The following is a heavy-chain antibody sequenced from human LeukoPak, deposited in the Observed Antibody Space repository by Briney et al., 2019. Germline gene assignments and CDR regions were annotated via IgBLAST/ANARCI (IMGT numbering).Heavy chain of an antibody. Sequence: GGSLRLSCEAFGFTFSSFGIHWVRQAPGKGLEWVAFIRYDGNNKNYVDSVKGRFTISRDNSKNTLYLQMNSLRPEDTAVYFCAKDGPSLAGNDFHYYLDVWGKGTTVTVSS. J-gene: IGHJ6*03. CDR1: GFTFSSFG. V-gene: IGHV3-30*02. CDR2: IRYDGNNK. CDR3: AKDGPSLAGNDFHYYLDV. D-gene: IGHD6-19*01.